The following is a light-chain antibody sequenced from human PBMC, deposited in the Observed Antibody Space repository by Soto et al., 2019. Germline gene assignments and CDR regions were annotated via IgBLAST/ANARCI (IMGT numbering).Light chain of an antibody. CDR1: SSDVGGYNY. J-gene: IGLJ1*01. Sequence: QSVLMQPASVSGSPGQSITISCTGTSSDVGGYNYVSWYQQHPGKAPKLMIYAVSNRPSGVSNRFSGSKSGNTATLTISGLQAEDEADYYCCSYTVSGTYVFGTGTKAPS. V-gene: IGLV2-14*01. CDR2: AVS. CDR3: CSYTVSGTYV.